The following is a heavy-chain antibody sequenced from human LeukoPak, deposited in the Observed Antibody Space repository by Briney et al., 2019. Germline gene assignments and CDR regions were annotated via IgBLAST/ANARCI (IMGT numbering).Heavy chain of an antibody. V-gene: IGHV1-69*04. CDR3: ARVLAAAGYAEYFQH. Sequence: ASVKVSCTASGGTFSSYAISWVRQAPGQGLEWMGRIIPILGIANYAQKFQGRVTITADKSTSTAYMELSSLRSEDTAVYYCARVLAAAGYAEYFQHWGQGTLVTVSS. J-gene: IGHJ1*01. CDR1: GGTFSSYA. CDR2: IIPILGIA. D-gene: IGHD6-13*01.